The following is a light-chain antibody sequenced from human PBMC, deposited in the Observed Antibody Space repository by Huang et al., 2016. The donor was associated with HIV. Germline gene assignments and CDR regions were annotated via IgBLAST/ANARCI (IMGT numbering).Light chain of an antibody. V-gene: IGKV1-5*03. CDR1: QSISRG. Sequence: DIQMTQSPSTLSTSVGDRVTITCRASQSISRGLAWYQQKPGKAPNLLIYKASSLESGVPSRFSGSGSGTEFTLTISSLQPDDFATYYCQQYNSYWTFGQGTKVEIK. J-gene: IGKJ1*01. CDR3: QQYNSYWT. CDR2: KAS.